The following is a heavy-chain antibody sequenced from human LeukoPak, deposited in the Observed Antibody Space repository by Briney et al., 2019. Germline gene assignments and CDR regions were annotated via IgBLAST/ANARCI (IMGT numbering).Heavy chain of an antibody. D-gene: IGHD3-10*01. CDR1: GFSFSSYA. J-gene: IGHJ5*02. Sequence: GGSLRLSCAASGFSFSSYAMSWVRQAPGKGLEWVSGISGSGGSTYYADSVKGRFTISRDNSKNTLYLQMNSLRAEDTAVYYCASLDTMVRGVIRFDPWGQGTLVTVSS. V-gene: IGHV3-23*01. CDR2: ISGSGGST. CDR3: ASLDTMVRGVIRFDP.